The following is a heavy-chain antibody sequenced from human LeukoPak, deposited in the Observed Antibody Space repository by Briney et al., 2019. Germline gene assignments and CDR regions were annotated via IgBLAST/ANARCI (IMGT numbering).Heavy chain of an antibody. D-gene: IGHD3-22*01. V-gene: IGHV1-69-2*01. J-gene: IGHJ4*02. CDR3: ATYYYDSSGYPDFDY. CDR1: GYTLTDYY. CDR2: VDPEDGET. Sequence: ASVKVSCKVSGYTLTDYYMHWVQQAPGKGLEWMGLVDPEDGETKYAEKFQGRVTITADTSTDTAYMELSSLRSEDTAVYYCATYYYDSSGYPDFDYWGQGTLVTVSS.